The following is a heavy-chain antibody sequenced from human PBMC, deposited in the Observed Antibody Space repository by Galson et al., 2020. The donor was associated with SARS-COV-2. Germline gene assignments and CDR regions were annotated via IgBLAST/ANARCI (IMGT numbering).Heavy chain of an antibody. CDR3: ARCPAPGWFDP. Sequence: SETLSLTCAVSGDSLKIANYYWTWIRQSPGKGLERIGYIHYDGNTYYNPSLRSRITMSIDTSKNQFSLKLTSVTAADAAVYYCARCPAPGWFDPWGQGTLVTVSS. CDR1: GDSLKIANYY. J-gene: IGHJ5*02. D-gene: IGHD2-2*01. V-gene: IGHV4-30-4*01. CDR2: IHYDGNT.